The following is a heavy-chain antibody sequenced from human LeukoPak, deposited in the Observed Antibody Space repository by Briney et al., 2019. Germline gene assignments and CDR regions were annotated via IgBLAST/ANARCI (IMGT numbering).Heavy chain of an antibody. CDR1: GFTFSDYY. CDR3: AKDRGIVVVVAATLDY. CDR2: ITNSGSTI. J-gene: IGHJ4*02. Sequence: PGGSLRLSCAASGFTFSDYYMSWIRQAPGKGLEWVSYITNSGSTIYYADSVKGRFTISRDNSKNTLYLQMNSLRAEDTAVYYCAKDRGIVVVVAATLDYWGQGTLVTVSS. D-gene: IGHD2-15*01. V-gene: IGHV3-11*01.